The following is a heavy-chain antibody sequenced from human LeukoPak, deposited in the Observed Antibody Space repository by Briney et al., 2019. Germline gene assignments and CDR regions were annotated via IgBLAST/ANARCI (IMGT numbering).Heavy chain of an antibody. D-gene: IGHD4-11*01. J-gene: IGHJ4*02. Sequence: TGGSLRLSCAASGFTFSHYGMHWVRQAPGKGLEWVAVIWSDGSNQYYADSVKGRFTISRDNFKNTVSLQMNSLRAEDTAVYYCAKDDPVTTVTTLYFDNWGQGTLVTVSS. CDR1: GFTFSHYG. CDR3: AKDDPVTTVTTLYFDN. V-gene: IGHV3-33*06. CDR2: IWSDGSNQ.